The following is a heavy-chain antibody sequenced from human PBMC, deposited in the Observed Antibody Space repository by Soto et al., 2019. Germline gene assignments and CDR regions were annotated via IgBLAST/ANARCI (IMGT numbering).Heavy chain of an antibody. CDR3: AKDKGYPEGSGSYYNHYYFDY. V-gene: IGHV3-23*01. Sequence: GGSLRLSCAASGFTFSSYAMSWVRQAPGKGLEWVSAISGSGGSTYYADSVKGRFTISRDNSKNTLYLQMNSLRAEDTAVYYCAKDKGYPEGSGSYYNHYYFDYWGQGTLVTVSS. D-gene: IGHD3-10*01. CDR1: GFTFSSYA. J-gene: IGHJ4*02. CDR2: ISGSGGST.